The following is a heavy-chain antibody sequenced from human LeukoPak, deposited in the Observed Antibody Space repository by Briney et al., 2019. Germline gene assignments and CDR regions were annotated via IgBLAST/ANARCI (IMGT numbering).Heavy chain of an antibody. D-gene: IGHD3-10*01. CDR2: IYHSGST. J-gene: IGHJ5*02. Sequence: SETLSLTCTVSGGSIRDDNYYWSWIRQHPGKGLEWIGEIYHSGSTNYNPSLKSRVTTSVDKSKNQFSLKLSSVTAADTAVYYCARVYYYGSGSYYWFDPWGQGTLVTVSS. CDR1: GGSIRDDNYY. CDR3: ARVYYYGSGSYYWFDP. V-gene: IGHV4-39*07.